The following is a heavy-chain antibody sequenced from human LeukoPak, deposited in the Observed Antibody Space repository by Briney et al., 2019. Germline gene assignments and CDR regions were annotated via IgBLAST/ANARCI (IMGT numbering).Heavy chain of an antibody. CDR2: IKQDGSEK. D-gene: IGHD6-19*01. CDR3: ARDYPTGYSSGWYYFDY. V-gene: IGHV3-7*01. J-gene: IGHJ4*02. Sequence: PGGSLRLSCAASGLTFSSYWMSWVRQAPGKGLEWVANIKQDGSEKYYVDSVKGRFTISRDNAKNSLYLQMNSLRAEDTAVYYCARDYPTGYSSGWYYFDYWGQGTLVPVSS. CDR1: GLTFSSYW.